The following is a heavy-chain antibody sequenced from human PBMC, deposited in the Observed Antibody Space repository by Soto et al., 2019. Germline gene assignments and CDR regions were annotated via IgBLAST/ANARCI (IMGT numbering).Heavy chain of an antibody. D-gene: IGHD2-8*02. CDR3: ATGPGGAAY. Sequence: GGSLRLSCAASGFTFSTYTMHWVRQAPGKGLEWVADISYNGKYEYYADSVKGRFTISRDNSKSTLYLQMNSLTPEDTAVYYCATGPGGAAYWGQGSLVTVSS. CDR1: GFTFSTYT. CDR2: ISYNGKYE. J-gene: IGHJ4*02. V-gene: IGHV3-30*04.